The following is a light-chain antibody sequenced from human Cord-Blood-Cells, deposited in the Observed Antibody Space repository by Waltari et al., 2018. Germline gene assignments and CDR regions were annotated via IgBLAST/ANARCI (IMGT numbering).Light chain of an antibody. V-gene: IGLV2-14*01. CDR3: SSYTSSSTYV. CDR1: SSDVGGYNY. Sequence: QSVLTQPASVSGSPGQSITLSCTGTSSDVGGYNYVSWYQQHPGKAPKLKIYEFSNWPSGVSNRFAGSKSGNTASLTISGLQAEDEADYYCSSYTSSSTYVFGTGTKVTVL. J-gene: IGLJ1*01. CDR2: EFS.